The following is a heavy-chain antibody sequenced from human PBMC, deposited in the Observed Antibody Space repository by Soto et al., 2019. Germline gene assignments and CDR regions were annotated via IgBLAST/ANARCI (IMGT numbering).Heavy chain of an antibody. D-gene: IGHD2-21*02. CDR3: GRDHMVTTSGLIGIIAS. CDR1: RSTFTNFY. V-gene: IGHV1-2*02. CDR2: INNGGGT. Sequence: ASVKVSCKASRSTFTNFYLHWVRQAPGQRPEWMGWINNGGGTIYAQKFQGRFTISRDNSKSTLYLQMSSLRAADTAVYYCGRDHMVTTSGLIGIIASWGQGTLVTVSS. J-gene: IGHJ4*02.